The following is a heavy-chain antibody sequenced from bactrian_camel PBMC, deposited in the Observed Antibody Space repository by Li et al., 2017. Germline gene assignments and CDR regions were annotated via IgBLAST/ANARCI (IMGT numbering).Heavy chain of an antibody. CDR1: ELINC. J-gene: IGHJ4*01. V-gene: IGHV3S53*01. CDR2: IVTGTGST. CDR3: AAGAVPGCTFWPNDYHH. D-gene: IGHD5*01. Sequence: HVQLVESGGGSVQTGGSLTLSCAASELINCMGWFRRAPGKEREGVAAIVTGTGSTMYGDSVEGRFTISRDNAKRTVYLQMDSLQPEDTAMYYCAAGAVPGCTFWPNDYHHWGQGTQVTVS.